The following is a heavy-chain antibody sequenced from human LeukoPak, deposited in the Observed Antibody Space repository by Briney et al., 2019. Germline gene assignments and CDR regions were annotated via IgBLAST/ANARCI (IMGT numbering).Heavy chain of an antibody. D-gene: IGHD1-26*01. Sequence: SDTLSLTCAVSGGSISTNNWWTWVRQPPGKGLEWIWEIHHSGSTDYNPSLKSRVTISPDKSKNPFSLTLTSVNAADTAVYFCARAPLSGTYYTDAFDIWGQGTMVTVS. CDR2: IHHSGST. CDR3: ARAPLSGTYYTDAFDI. V-gene: IGHV4-4*02. J-gene: IGHJ3*02. CDR1: GGSISTNNW.